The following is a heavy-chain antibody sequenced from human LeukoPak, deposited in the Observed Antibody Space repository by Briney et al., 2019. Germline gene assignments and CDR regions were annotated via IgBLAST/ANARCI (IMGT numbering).Heavy chain of an antibody. V-gene: IGHV3-48*02. CDR3: ARDAFTITIFGVVGEEYYFDY. CDR1: GFTFSSYS. J-gene: IGHJ4*02. CDR2: ISSSSSTI. D-gene: IGHD3-3*01. Sequence: GGSLRLSCAASGFTFSSYSMNWVRQAPGKGLEWVSYISSSSSTIYYADSVKGRFTISRDNAKNSLYLQMNSLRDEDTAVYYCARDAFTITIFGVVGEEYYFDYWGQGTLVTVSS.